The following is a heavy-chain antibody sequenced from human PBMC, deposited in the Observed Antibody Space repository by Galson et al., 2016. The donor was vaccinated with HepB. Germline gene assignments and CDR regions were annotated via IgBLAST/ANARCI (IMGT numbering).Heavy chain of an antibody. CDR2: VYRSGST. CDR1: SGSISYNY. D-gene: IGHD3-22*01. J-gene: IGHJ5*02. V-gene: IGHV4-4*08. CDR3: ARDYDTSGDYYVRWFDP. Sequence: SETLSLTCTVSSGSISYNYWSWIRQPPGKGLEWVGHVYRSGSTNYNPSLKSRVTLSVDTSKNQFSLKLSSVTASDTAVYYCARDYDTSGDYYVRWFDPWSQGTLVTVSS.